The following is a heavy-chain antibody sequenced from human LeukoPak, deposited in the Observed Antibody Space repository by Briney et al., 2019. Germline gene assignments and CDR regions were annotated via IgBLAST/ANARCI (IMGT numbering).Heavy chain of an antibody. CDR3: ARMISYYDSSGYKNFDY. Sequence: SETLSLTCTVSGYSISSGYYWGWIRQPPGKGLEWIGSIYHSGSTYYNPSLKSRVTISVDTSKNQFSLKLSSVTAADTAVYYCARMISYYDSSGYKNFDYWGQGTLVTVSS. CDR1: GYSISSGYY. CDR2: IYHSGST. V-gene: IGHV4-38-2*02. D-gene: IGHD3-22*01. J-gene: IGHJ4*02.